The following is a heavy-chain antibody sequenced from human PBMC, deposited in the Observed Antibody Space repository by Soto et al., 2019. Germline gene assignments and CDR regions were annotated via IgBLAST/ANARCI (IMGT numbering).Heavy chain of an antibody. D-gene: IGHD3-3*01. J-gene: IGHJ4*02. CDR3: AKASRTIFGVVTEFDY. CDR2: ISGSGGST. Sequence: PGGSLRLSCAASGFTFSSYAMSWVRQAPGKGLEWVSAISGSGGSTYYADSVKGRFTISRDNSKNTLYLQMNSLRAEDTAVYYCAKASRTIFGVVTEFDYWGQGTLVTVSS. CDR1: GFTFSSYA. V-gene: IGHV3-23*01.